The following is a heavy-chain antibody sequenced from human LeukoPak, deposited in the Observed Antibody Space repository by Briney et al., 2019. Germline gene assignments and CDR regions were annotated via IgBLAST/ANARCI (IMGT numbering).Heavy chain of an antibody. D-gene: IGHD3-22*01. CDR3: ARGVSSGYYFDY. Sequence: SQTLSLTCAVSGGSISSGGYSWSWIRQPPGKGLEWIGYIYHSGSTYYNPSLKSRVTISVDRSKNQCSLKLSSVTAADTAVYYCARGVSSGYYFDYWGQGTLVTVSS. CDR1: GGSISSGGYS. CDR2: IYHSGST. J-gene: IGHJ4*02. V-gene: IGHV4-30-2*01.